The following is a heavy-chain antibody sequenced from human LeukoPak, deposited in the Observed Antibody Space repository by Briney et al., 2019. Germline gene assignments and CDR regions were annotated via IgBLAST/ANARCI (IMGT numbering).Heavy chain of an antibody. Sequence: ASVKVSCKASGYTFTGYYMHWVRQAPGQGLEWMGWINPNSGGTNYAQKFQGRVTMTRGTSISTAYMELSRLRSDDTAVYYCAKVGQYGGNSGASAYFDYWGQGTLVTVSS. CDR2: INPNSGGT. D-gene: IGHD4-23*01. CDR1: GYTFTGYY. CDR3: AKVGQYGGNSGASAYFDY. V-gene: IGHV1-2*02. J-gene: IGHJ4*02.